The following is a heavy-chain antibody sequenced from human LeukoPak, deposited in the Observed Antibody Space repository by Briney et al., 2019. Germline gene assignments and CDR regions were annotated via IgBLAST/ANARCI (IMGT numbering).Heavy chain of an antibody. Sequence: ASVKVSCKASGYTFTNYAIHWVRQAPGQRLEWMGWINAGKGNTKYSQKFQGRVTITRDTSASTAYMELSSLRSEDTAIYYCARDPGIGYWGQGTLVTVSS. CDR3: ARDPGIGY. J-gene: IGHJ4*02. V-gene: IGHV1-3*01. CDR2: INAGKGNT. D-gene: IGHD6-13*01. CDR1: GYTFTNYA.